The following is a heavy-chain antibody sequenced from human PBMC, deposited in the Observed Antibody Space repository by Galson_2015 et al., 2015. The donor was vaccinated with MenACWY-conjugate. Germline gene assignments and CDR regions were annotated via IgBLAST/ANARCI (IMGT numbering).Heavy chain of an antibody. D-gene: IGHD3-22*01. CDR3: ATAGLIDYYDSSGYPAFDY. Sequence: SVKVSCKVSGYTLTELSMHWVRQAPGKGLEWMGGFDPEDGETIYAQKFQGRVTMTEDTSTDTAYMELSSLRSEDTAVYYCATAGLIDYYDSSGYPAFDYWGQGTLVTVSS. CDR1: GYTLTELS. V-gene: IGHV1-24*01. J-gene: IGHJ4*02. CDR2: FDPEDGET.